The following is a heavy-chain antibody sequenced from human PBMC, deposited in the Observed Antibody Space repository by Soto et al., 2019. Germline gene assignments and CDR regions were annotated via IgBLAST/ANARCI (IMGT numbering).Heavy chain of an antibody. V-gene: IGHV4-34*01. CDR3: ARDREYSGSFHGHDAFDI. D-gene: IGHD1-26*01. J-gene: IGHJ3*02. CDR2: INHSGST. Sequence: SETLSLTCAVYGGSFSGYYWTWIRQPPGTGLEWIGEINHSGSTNYNPSLKSRVTISVDTSKNQFSLKLTSVTAADTAVYYCARDREYSGSFHGHDAFDIWGQGTMVTVS. CDR1: GGSFSGYY.